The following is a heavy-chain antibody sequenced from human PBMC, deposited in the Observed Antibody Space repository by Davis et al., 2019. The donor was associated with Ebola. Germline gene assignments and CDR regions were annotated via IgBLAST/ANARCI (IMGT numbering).Heavy chain of an antibody. J-gene: IGHJ4*02. Sequence: GGSLRLSCAASGFTFSSYWMSWVRQAPGKGLEWVANIKQDGSEKYYVDSVKGRFTISRDNAKNSLYLQMNSLRAEDTAVYYCARDRLYYDILTGWDYWGQGTLVTVSS. D-gene: IGHD3-9*01. CDR3: ARDRLYYDILTGWDY. CDR1: GFTFSSYW. CDR2: IKQDGSEK. V-gene: IGHV3-7*01.